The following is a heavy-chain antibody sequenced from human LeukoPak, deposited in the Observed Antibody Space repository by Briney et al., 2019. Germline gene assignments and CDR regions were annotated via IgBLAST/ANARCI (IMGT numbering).Heavy chain of an antibody. CDR3: TRDQMNY. CDR2: IFSNGDT. Sequence: GESLRLSCAASAFSSRNYAMAWVRQAPGKGLEWVSLIFSNGDTHYADSVKGRFTISRDTSKNTVSLQMNSLRVEDTAMYYCTRDQMNYWGQGTLVTVSS. V-gene: IGHV3-53*01. D-gene: IGHD5-24*01. J-gene: IGHJ4*02. CDR1: AFSSRNYA.